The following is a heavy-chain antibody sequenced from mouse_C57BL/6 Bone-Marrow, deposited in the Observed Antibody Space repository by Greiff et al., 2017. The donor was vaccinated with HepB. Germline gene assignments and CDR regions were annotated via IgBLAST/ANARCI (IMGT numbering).Heavy chain of an antibody. D-gene: IGHD1-1*01. CDR2: IHPNSGST. CDR3: ARTRITTVVAHYFDY. V-gene: IGHV1-64*01. J-gene: IGHJ2*01. CDR1: GYTFTSYW. Sequence: QVQLQQPGAELVKPGASVKLSCKASGYTFTSYWMHWVKQRPGQGLEWIGMIHPNSGSTNYNEKFKSKATLTVDKSSSTAYMQLSSLTSEDSAVYYCARTRITTVVAHYFDYWGQGTTLTVSS.